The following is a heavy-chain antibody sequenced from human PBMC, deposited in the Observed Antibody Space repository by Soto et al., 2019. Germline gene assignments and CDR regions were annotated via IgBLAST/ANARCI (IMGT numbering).Heavy chain of an antibody. D-gene: IGHD3-10*01. CDR1: GLTFRSCA. CDR2: ISGSGGST. Sequence: GGSLRLSCAASGLTFRSCAMSWVRQAPGKGLEWVSAISGSGGSTYYADSVKGRFTISRDNSKNTLYLQMNSLRAEDTAVYYCVKIVMVRGTYYFDYWGQGTLVTVSS. V-gene: IGHV3-23*01. CDR3: VKIVMVRGTYYFDY. J-gene: IGHJ4*02.